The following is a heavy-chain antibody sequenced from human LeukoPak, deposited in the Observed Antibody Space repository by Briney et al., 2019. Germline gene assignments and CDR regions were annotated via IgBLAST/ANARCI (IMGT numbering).Heavy chain of an antibody. CDR2: ISAYNGNT. V-gene: IGHV1-18*04. CDR1: GYTFTSYG. J-gene: IGHJ4*02. Sequence: ASVKVSCKASGYTFTSYGISWVRQAPGQGLELMGWISAYNGNTNYAQKVQGRVTMTTDTSTSTAYMELRSLRSDDTAVYYCSRANVLLWFGEFDYWGQGTLVTVSS. D-gene: IGHD3-10*01. CDR3: SRANVLLWFGEFDY.